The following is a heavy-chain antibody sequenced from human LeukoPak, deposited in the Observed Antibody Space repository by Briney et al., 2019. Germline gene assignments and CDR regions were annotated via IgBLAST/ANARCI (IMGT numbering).Heavy chain of an antibody. V-gene: IGHV3-11*06. Sequence: PGGSLRLSCAASGFTLSDYYMSWIRQAPGKGLEWVSYISSSSSYTNYADSVKGRFTISRDNAKNSLYLQMNSLRAEDTAVYYCARDEVAAAGNDYWGQGTLVTVSS. CDR2: ISSSSSYT. D-gene: IGHD6-13*01. J-gene: IGHJ4*02. CDR3: ARDEVAAAGNDY. CDR1: GFTLSDYY.